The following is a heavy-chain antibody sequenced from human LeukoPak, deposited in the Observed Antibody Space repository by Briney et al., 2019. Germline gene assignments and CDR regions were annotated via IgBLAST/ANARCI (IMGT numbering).Heavy chain of an antibody. CDR2: ISYDGSNK. V-gene: IGHV3-30*04. CDR1: GFTFSSYA. J-gene: IGHJ4*02. D-gene: IGHD4-17*01. CDR3: ARGSDYGDYLSYFDY. Sequence: PGGSLRLSCAASGFTFSSYAMHWVRQAPGKGLEWVAVISYDGSNKYYADSVKGRFTISRDNYKNTLYLQMNSLRAEDTAVYYCARGSDYGDYLSYFDYWGQGTLVTVSS.